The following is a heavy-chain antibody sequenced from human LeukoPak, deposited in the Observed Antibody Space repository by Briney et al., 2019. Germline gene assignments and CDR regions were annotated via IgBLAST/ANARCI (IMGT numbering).Heavy chain of an antibody. CDR1: GYTFTDYY. CDR3: ATYLYCSSTSCYTGWFDP. V-gene: IGHV1-69-2*01. J-gene: IGHJ5*02. CDR2: VDPEDGET. Sequence: ASVKVSCKASGYTFTDYYMHWVQQAPGKGLEWMGLVDPEDGETIYAEKFQGRVTITADTSTDTAYMELSSLRSEDTAVYYCATYLYCSSTSCYTGWFDPWGQGTLVTVSS. D-gene: IGHD2-2*02.